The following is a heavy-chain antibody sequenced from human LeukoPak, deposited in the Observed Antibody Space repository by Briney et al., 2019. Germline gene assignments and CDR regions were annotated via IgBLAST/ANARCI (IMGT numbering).Heavy chain of an antibody. Sequence: GGSLRLSCAASGFTFSSYSMNWVRQAPGKGLEWVSSISSSSYIYYADSVKGRFTISRDNAKNSLYLQMNSLRAEDTAVYYCARDRGSGPFDYWGQGTLVTVSS. CDR2: ISSSSYI. CDR3: ARDRGSGPFDY. V-gene: IGHV3-21*01. CDR1: GFTFSSYS. J-gene: IGHJ4*02. D-gene: IGHD6-19*01.